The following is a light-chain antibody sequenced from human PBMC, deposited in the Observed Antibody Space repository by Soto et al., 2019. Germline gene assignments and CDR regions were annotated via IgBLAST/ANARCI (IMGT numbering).Light chain of an antibody. CDR2: DVA. CDR1: SSDVGGSNF. Sequence: SALTQPASVSDSPGQSITISCTGTSSDVGGSNFVSWYQQHPGRPPKLIIYDVANRPSGVSNRFSGSKSGSTASLIISRLQTEDEADYYCVSYTSSTTYDFGTGTKVTVL. V-gene: IGLV2-14*03. CDR3: VSYTSSTTYD. J-gene: IGLJ1*01.